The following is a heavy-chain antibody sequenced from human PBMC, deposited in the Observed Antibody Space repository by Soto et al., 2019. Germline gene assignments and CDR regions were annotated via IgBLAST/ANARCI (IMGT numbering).Heavy chain of an antibody. CDR2: IKQDGSEK. Sequence: PGGSLRLSCAASGFTFSSYGMHWVRQAPGKGLEWVANIKQDGSEKYYVDSVKGRFTISRDNAKNSLYLQMNSLRAEDTAVYYCAREVDSIVVVVAGMDVWGQGTTVTVSS. J-gene: IGHJ6*02. V-gene: IGHV3-7*03. CDR3: AREVDSIVVVVAGMDV. CDR1: GFTFSSYG. D-gene: IGHD2-15*01.